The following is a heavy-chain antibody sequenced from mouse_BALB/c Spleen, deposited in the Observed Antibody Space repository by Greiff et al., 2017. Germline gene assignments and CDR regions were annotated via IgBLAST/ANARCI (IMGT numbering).Heavy chain of an antibody. Sequence: VKLQESGAELVRPGSSVKISCKASGYAFSSYWMNWVKQRPGQGLEWIGQIYPGDGDTNYNGKFKGKATLTADKSSSTAYMQLSSLTSEDSAVYFCARFWDWYFDVWGAGTTVTVSS. CDR1: GYAFSSYW. J-gene: IGHJ1*01. V-gene: IGHV1-80*01. CDR2: IYPGDGDT. CDR3: ARFWDWYFDV.